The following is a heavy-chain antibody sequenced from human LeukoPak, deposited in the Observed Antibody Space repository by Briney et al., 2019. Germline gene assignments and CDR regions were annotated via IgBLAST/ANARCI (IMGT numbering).Heavy chain of an antibody. Sequence: GRSLRLSCAASGFTFSSYGMHWVRQAPGKGLEWVAVISYDGSNKYYADSVKGRFTISRDNSKNTLYLQMNSLRAEDTAVYYCAKELRTTSPPYYYYGMDVWGQGTTVTVSS. D-gene: IGHD1-14*01. J-gene: IGHJ6*02. CDR3: AKELRTTSPPYYYYGMDV. V-gene: IGHV3-30*18. CDR1: GFTFSSYG. CDR2: ISYDGSNK.